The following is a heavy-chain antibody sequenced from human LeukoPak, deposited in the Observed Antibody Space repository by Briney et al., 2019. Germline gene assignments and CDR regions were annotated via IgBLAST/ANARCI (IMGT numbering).Heavy chain of an antibody. CDR2: INTSGST. CDR1: GGSISTYY. V-gene: IGHV4-4*07. Sequence: PSETLSLTCTVSGGSISTYYWSWIRQPPGKGLEWIGRINTSGSTNYNPSLKSRVTMSVDTSKNQFSLNLSSVTAADTAVYYCARNTPKRGSYGYYFDYWGQGSLVTVSS. D-gene: IGHD1-26*01. CDR3: ARNTPKRGSYGYYFDY. J-gene: IGHJ4*02.